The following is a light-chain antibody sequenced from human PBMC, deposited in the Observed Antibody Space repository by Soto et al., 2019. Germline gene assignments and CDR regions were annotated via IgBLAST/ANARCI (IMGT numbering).Light chain of an antibody. Sequence: EIVMTQSPGTLSLSPGERATLSCRASQSVSSNYLAWYQQKPGRAPRLLIYGASNRATGIPDRFSGSGSGTDFTLTISRLEPEDSAVYYCQQYGSSPTWTFGQGTKVDI. CDR2: GAS. J-gene: IGKJ1*01. CDR3: QQYGSSPTWT. CDR1: QSVSSNY. V-gene: IGKV3-20*01.